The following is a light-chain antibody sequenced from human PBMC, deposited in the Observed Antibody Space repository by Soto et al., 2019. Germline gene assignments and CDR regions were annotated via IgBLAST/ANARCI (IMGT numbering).Light chain of an antibody. Sequence: EIVLTQSPGTLSLSPVERATLSCRASQSVSSSYLAWYQQKPGQAPRLLIYGASSRATGIPDMFGGSGSGTDFTLTISRLEPEDVAVYYCQQYCSSPWTFGQGTKVEIK. V-gene: IGKV3-20*01. J-gene: IGKJ1*01. CDR2: GAS. CDR1: QSVSSSY. CDR3: QQYCSSPWT.